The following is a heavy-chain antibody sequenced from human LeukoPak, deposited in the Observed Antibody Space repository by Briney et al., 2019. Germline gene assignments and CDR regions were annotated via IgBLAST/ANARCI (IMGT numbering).Heavy chain of an antibody. CDR2: INPNSGGT. Sequence: ASVKVSCKASGYTFTGYYMHRVRQAPGQGLEWMGWINPNSGGTNYAQKFQGRVTMTRDTSISTAYMELSRLRSDDTAVYYCARANWYRSWFDPWGQGTLVTVSS. CDR3: ARANWYRSWFDP. D-gene: IGHD1-1*01. J-gene: IGHJ5*02. V-gene: IGHV1-2*02. CDR1: GYTFTGYY.